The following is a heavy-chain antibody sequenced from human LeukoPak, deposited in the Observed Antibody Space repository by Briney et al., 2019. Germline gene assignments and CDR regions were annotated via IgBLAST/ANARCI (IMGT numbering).Heavy chain of an antibody. J-gene: IGHJ6*03. CDR2: IYPGDSDT. CDR3: ARQTVTWSGYYXLNYMDV. Sequence: PGESLKISCKGSGYSFTSYWIGWVRQMPGKGLEWMGIIYPGDSDTRYGPSFQGQVTISADKSISTAYLQWSSLKASDTAMYYCARQTVTWSGYYXLNYMDVWGXXXTVTV. V-gene: IGHV5-51*01. CDR1: GYSFTSYW. D-gene: IGHD3-3*01.